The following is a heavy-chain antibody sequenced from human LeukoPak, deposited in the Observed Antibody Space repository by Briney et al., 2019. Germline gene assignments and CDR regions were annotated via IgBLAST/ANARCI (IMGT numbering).Heavy chain of an antibody. CDR2: IWYDGSSK. CDR3: ARSQSSSLIDY. D-gene: IGHD6-13*01. V-gene: IGHV3-33*01. CDR1: GFSFSAYG. Sequence: GGSLRLSCAASGFSFSAYGVHWVRQAPGKGLEWVAVIWYDGSSKDYADSVKGRFTFSRDNSKNTLYLQTNSLTVEDTAVYYCARSQSSSLIDYWDQGTLVTVSS. J-gene: IGHJ4*02.